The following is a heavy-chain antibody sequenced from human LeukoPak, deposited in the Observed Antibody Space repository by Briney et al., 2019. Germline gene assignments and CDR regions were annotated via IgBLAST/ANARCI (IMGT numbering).Heavy chain of an antibody. D-gene: IGHD6-19*01. CDR3: AKRAVAGTGRGFDI. CDR2: ISGSGDST. Sequence: GGSLRLSCAASGFTFSSYAMNWVRQAPGKGLEWVSLISGSGDSTDYADSVKGRFTISRDNSKNTLYLQINSLRADDAAVYYCAKRAVAGTGRGFDIWGQGTLVTVSS. CDR1: GFTFSSYA. V-gene: IGHV3-23*01. J-gene: IGHJ3*02.